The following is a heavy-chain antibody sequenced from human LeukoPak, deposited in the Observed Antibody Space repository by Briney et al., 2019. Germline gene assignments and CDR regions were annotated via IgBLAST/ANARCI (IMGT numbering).Heavy chain of an antibody. D-gene: IGHD2-2*03. Sequence: PGGSLRLSCAASGFPFSSYVMGWVRQAPGKGLEWVSTIGDTGNTYYADSVRGRFTISRDNSKNTLYLQMNSLRTGDTAMYCCATLGYCTSTSCSLVNWGQGTLVTVSS. CDR3: ATLGYCTSTSCSLVN. J-gene: IGHJ4*02. V-gene: IGHV3-23*01. CDR2: IGDTGNT. CDR1: GFPFSSYV.